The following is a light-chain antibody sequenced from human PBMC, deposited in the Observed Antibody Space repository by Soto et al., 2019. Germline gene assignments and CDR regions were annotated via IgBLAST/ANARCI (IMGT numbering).Light chain of an antibody. CDR1: QGISNY. J-gene: IGKJ1*01. CDR2: SAS. V-gene: IGKV1-16*02. Sequence: DIQMTQSPSSLSASIGDRVTITCRASQGISNYLGWYQQKPGKAPKSLIYSASSLQSGVSSKFSGSGSGTEFTLTITDMQPDYFATYYCQQYYRYPWTCGQGTKVEI. CDR3: QQYYRYPWT.